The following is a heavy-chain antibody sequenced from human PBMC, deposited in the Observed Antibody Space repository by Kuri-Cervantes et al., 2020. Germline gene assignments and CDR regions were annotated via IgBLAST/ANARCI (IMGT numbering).Heavy chain of an antibody. Sequence: GGSLRLSCAASGFTFSNCDMNWVHQAPGKGLERVSGVRWNGSRTHYADTVKGRFIISRDNSRNTLYLQMNSLRAEDTAVYYCARECIVGGAADYWGQGTLVTVSS. CDR3: ARECIVGGAADY. D-gene: IGHD1-26*01. CDR2: VRWNGSRT. V-gene: IGHV3-35*01. J-gene: IGHJ4*02. CDR1: GFTFSNCD.